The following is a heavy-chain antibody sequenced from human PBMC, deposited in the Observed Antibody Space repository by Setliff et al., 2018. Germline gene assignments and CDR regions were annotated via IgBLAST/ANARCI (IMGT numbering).Heavy chain of an antibody. CDR2: ISSGGETI. Sequence: GGSLRLSCVGSGFRFSDHYMTWVRQAPGKGLEWLSDISSGGETISYADSVKGRFTISRDNARNSLYLQMNSLRAEDTAVYYCAREQFVGDYWGQGTLVTVSS. J-gene: IGHJ4*02. V-gene: IGHV3-11*01. D-gene: IGHD3-10*01. CDR3: AREQFVGDY. CDR1: GFRFSDHY.